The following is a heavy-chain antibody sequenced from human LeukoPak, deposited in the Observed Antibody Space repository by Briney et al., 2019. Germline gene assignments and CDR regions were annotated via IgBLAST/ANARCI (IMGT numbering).Heavy chain of an antibody. CDR2: ISSSSSYI. Sequence: GGSLRLSCAASGFTFSSYSMNWVRQAPGKGLEWVSSISSSSSYIYYADSVKGRFTISRDNAKNSLYLQMNSLRAEDTAVYYCAREDSYYYGSGSYPFDYWGQGTLVTVS. CDR3: AREDSYYYGSGSYPFDY. D-gene: IGHD3-10*01. CDR1: GFTFSSYS. V-gene: IGHV3-21*01. J-gene: IGHJ4*02.